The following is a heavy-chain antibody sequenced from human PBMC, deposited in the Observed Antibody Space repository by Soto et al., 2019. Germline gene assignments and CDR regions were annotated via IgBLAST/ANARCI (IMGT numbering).Heavy chain of an antibody. CDR2: TSHTGTT. D-gene: IGHD3-10*01. J-gene: IGHJ3*02. Sequence: QVKLQESGPGLVKPAETLALTCTVSGVSISTDNGTWIRPSPGKGREWIAYTSHTGTTDYNPSLKSRVTISLDTSKSQFSLKLSSVTAAYTAVYYCARGRKGMDALDICGQGTKDTVST. CDR1: GVSISTDN. CDR3: ARGRKGMDALDI. V-gene: IGHV4-59*01.